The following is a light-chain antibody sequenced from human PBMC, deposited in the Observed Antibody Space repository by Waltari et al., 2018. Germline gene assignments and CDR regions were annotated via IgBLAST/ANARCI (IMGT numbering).Light chain of an antibody. J-gene: IGKJ2*01. CDR2: KIS. Sequence: SISCKSSQSLVHSDGKTYLNWFHQRPGQSPRRLIYKISNRESGVPDRFSGSGSGTDFTLTINRVEAEDVGVYYCMQTTHWPRTFGQGTKLEIK. CDR1: QSLVHSDGKTY. CDR3: MQTTHWPRT. V-gene: IGKV2-30*02.